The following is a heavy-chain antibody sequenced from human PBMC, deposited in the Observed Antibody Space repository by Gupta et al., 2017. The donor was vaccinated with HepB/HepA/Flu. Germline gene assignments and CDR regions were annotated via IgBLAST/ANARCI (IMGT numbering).Heavy chain of an antibody. V-gene: IGHV1-18*01. CDR2: ISAYNGKT. Sequence: QVQLVLAGAAVKNPGSSVKLSCKVSGYTFNYYGFTWVRQAPGQGLEWVGWISAYNGKTDYARKMQGRVSMTTDPSTTTAYMELRSLRSDDTAVYYCGRWGPLYYYMDVWGKGNTVTVSS. J-gene: IGHJ6*03. CDR3: GRWGPLYYYMDV. CDR1: GYTFNYYG. D-gene: IGHD3-16*01.